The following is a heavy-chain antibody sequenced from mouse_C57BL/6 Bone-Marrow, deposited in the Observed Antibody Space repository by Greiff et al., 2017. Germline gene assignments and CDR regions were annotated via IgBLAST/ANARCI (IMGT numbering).Heavy chain of an antibody. CDR1: GYTFTSYW. CDR2: IDPSDSYT. D-gene: IGHD4-1*01. V-gene: IGHV1-69*01. Sequence: QVQLQQPGAELVMPGASVKLSCKASGYTFTSYWMHWVKQRPGQGLEWIGEIDPSDSYTNYNQKFKVKSTLTVDKSSSTAYMQLSSLTSEDSAVYYCVCVSNWDKEHYFDYWGQGTTLTVSS. CDR3: VCVSNWDKEHYFDY. J-gene: IGHJ2*01.